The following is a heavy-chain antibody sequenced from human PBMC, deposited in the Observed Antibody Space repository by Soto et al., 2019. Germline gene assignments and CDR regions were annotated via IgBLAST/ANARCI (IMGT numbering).Heavy chain of an antibody. D-gene: IGHD5-18*01. CDR2: SNHVGNT. CDR3: ARVLIAGVTTD. V-gene: IGHV4-34*01. Sequence: QVQLQQWGAGLLKPSETLSLTCAVYGGSFSGYYWSWIRQPPGKGLEWMGESNHVGNTNYNPSLKSRVTMSVDTSKKQFSLRLTSVNAADTAVYYCARVLIAGVTTDWGQGTLVIVSS. J-gene: IGHJ4*02. CDR1: GGSFSGYY.